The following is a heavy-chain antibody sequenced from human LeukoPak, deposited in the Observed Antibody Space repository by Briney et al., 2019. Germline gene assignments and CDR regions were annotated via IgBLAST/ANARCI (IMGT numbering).Heavy chain of an antibody. CDR1: GFTFSSYG. Sequence: GGSLRLSCAASGFTFSSYGMSWVRQAPGKGREWVSAISGSGGSTYYADSVKGRFTISRDNSKNTLYLQMNGLRAEDTAVYYCAQMAYYYGSSGYLDADWGQGTLVTVSS. CDR3: AQMAYYYGSSGYLDAD. J-gene: IGHJ4*02. V-gene: IGHV3-23*01. D-gene: IGHD3-22*01. CDR2: ISGSGGST.